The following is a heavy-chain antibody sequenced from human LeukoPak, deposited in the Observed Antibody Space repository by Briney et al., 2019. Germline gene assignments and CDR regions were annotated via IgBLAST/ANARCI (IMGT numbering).Heavy chain of an antibody. V-gene: IGHV4-59*01. J-gene: IGHJ4*02. CDR2: IYSRGST. CDR1: GGSINTYY. CDR3: ARGRYYDSSGYYLDY. Sequence: SETLSLTCTVSGGSINTYYWSWIRQPPGKGLEWIGYIYSRGSTNYNPSLKSRVTISIDTSKNQFSLKLTSVTAADTAVYYCARGRYYDSSGYYLDYWGQGTLVTVSS. D-gene: IGHD3-22*01.